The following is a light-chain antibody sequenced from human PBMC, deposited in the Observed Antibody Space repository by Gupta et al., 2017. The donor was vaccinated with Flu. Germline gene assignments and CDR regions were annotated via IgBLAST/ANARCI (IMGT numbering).Light chain of an antibody. CDR3: GSYTRSSTLLV. J-gene: IGLJ3*02. CDR2: EVT. Sequence: QSALTQPASLSGSPGQSITIPCTGTSSDVGGYKYVSWYQQHPGKAPKLLIYEVTNRPSGVSNRFSGSKSGNTASLTISGLQAEDEADYYCGSYTRSSTLLVFGGGTKLTVL. V-gene: IGLV2-14*01. CDR1: SSDVGGYKY.